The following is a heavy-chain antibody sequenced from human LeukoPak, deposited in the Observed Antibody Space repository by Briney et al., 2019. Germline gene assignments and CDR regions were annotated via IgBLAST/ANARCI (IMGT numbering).Heavy chain of an antibody. CDR2: IWYDGSNK. V-gene: IGHV3-33*06. Sequence: GGSLRLSCAASGFPFSSYGMHWVRQAPGKGLEWVAIIWYDGSNKYHADSVKGRFTISRDNSKNTLYLQMNSLRAEDTAVYYCAKEGFDSWGQGTLVTVSS. J-gene: IGHJ4*02. CDR3: AKEGFDS. CDR1: GFPFSSYG.